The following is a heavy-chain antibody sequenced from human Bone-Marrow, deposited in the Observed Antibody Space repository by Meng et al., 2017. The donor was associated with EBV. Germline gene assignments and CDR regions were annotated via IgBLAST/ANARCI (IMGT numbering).Heavy chain of an antibody. Sequence: QVHVVKAGAEVKMPGSSGKVSCKASGGNFRISAISWLRQAPGQGLEWMGGFLPILGAPNYAQRFQDRVTITADESTSTGYMELSSLRSDDTAVYYCARESGRGYSSDYWGQGTLVTVSS. D-gene: IGHD5-18*01. CDR3: ARESGRGYSSDY. J-gene: IGHJ4*02. V-gene: IGHV1-69*01. CDR2: FLPILGAP. CDR1: GGNFRISA.